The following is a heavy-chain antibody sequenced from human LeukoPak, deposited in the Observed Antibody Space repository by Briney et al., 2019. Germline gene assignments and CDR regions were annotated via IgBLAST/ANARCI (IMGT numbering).Heavy chain of an antibody. CDR3: ARGSGRLYLYGLDV. CDR1: GYTFNNYY. V-gene: IGHV1-46*02. CDR2: INVYTGDA. J-gene: IGHJ6*02. Sequence: ASVKVSCKASGYTFNNYYMYWVRQTPGQGLQWMGEINVYTGDAKYAQDFQGRVTLTRDTSSSTAFMELRSLTYEDTAIYYCARGSGRLYLYGLDVWGQGTTVTVSS. D-gene: IGHD5-24*01.